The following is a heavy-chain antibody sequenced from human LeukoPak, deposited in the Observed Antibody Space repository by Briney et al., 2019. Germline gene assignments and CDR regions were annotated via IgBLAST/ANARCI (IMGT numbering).Heavy chain of an antibody. CDR1: GGSFSGYY. J-gene: IGHJ4*02. CDR2: INHSGST. Sequence: SETLSLTCAVYGGSFSGYYWSWIRQPPGKGLEWIGEINHSGSTNYNPSLKSRVTISVDTSKNQFSLKLSSVTAADTAVYYCARVSSSWNYFDYWGQGTLVTVSS. V-gene: IGHV4-34*01. D-gene: IGHD6-13*01. CDR3: ARVSSSWNYFDY.